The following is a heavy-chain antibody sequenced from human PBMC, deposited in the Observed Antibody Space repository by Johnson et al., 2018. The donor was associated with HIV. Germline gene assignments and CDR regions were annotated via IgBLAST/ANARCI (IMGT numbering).Heavy chain of an antibody. CDR1: GFTFSSYA. V-gene: IGHV3-64*01. CDR2: ISSDGGSS. J-gene: IGHJ3*02. CDR3: ARRAPDSFDI. Sequence: VQLVESGGGLVQPGGSLRLSCAASGFTFSSYAMHWVRQAPGKGLEYVSAISSDGGSSYSANSVKGRFTISRDNSKNTVFLQLGSLRAGDMAGYYCARRAPDSFDIWGQGTMVTVSS.